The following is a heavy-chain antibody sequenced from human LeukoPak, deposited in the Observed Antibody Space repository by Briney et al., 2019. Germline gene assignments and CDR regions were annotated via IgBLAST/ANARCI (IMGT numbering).Heavy chain of an antibody. Sequence: GGSLRLSCVVSGFTFSSYAMHWVRQAPGKGLEYVSAISSNGGSTYYANSVKGRFTISRDNSKNTLYLQMGSLRAEDMAVYYCARDSYGSSGYYYVSDYWGQGTLVTVSS. CDR2: ISSNGGST. CDR3: ARDSYGSSGYYYVSDY. CDR1: GFTFSSYA. J-gene: IGHJ4*02. D-gene: IGHD3-22*01. V-gene: IGHV3-64*01.